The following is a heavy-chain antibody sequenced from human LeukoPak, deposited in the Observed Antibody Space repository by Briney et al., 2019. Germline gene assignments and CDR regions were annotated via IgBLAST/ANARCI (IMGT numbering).Heavy chain of an antibody. CDR2: ISAYNGNT. J-gene: IGHJ4*02. Sequence: ASVKVSCKTSGYTFTSYGISWVRQAPGLGLEWMGWISAYNGNTNYAQKLQGRVTMTTDTSTSTAYMELRSLRSDDTAVYYCARGILEYSSSSVGFSSGFDYWGQGTLVTVSS. V-gene: IGHV1-18*01. CDR1: GYTFTSYG. D-gene: IGHD6-6*01. CDR3: ARGILEYSSSSVGFSSGFDY.